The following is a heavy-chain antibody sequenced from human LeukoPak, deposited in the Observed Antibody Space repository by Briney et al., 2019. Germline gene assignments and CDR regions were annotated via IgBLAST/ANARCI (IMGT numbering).Heavy chain of an antibody. CDR3: ARDYGDYEAFDI. CDR2: ISAYNGNT. D-gene: IGHD4-17*01. CDR1: GYTFTSYG. V-gene: IGHV1-18*01. J-gene: IGHJ3*02. Sequence: ASVKVSCKASGYTFTSYGISWVRQAPGQGLEWMGWISAYNGNTNYAQKLQGRVTMTRDTSISTAYMELSRLRSDDTAVYYCARDYGDYEAFDIWGQGTMVTVSS.